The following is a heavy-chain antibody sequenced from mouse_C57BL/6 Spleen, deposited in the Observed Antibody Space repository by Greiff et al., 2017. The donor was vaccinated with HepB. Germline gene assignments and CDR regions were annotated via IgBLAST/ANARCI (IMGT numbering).Heavy chain of an antibody. J-gene: IGHJ2*01. Sequence: VQGVESGPGLVAPSQSLSITCTVSGFSLTSYAISWVRQPPGKGLEWLGVIWTGGGTNYNSALKYRLSISKDNSKSQVFLKMNSLQTDDTARYYCARNYPLHYYGSIYFDYWGQGTTLTVSS. CDR3: ARNYPLHYYGSIYFDY. CDR1: GFSLTSYA. CDR2: IWTGGGT. D-gene: IGHD1-1*01. V-gene: IGHV2-9-1*01.